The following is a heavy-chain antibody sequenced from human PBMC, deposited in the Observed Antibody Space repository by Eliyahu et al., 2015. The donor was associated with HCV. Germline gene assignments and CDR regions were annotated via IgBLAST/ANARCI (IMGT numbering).Heavy chain of an antibody. CDR3: AKDMARGIVVVVAAAGAFDI. CDR2: ISYDGSNK. Sequence: QVQLVESGGGVVQPGRSLRLSCAASGFTFSSYGMHWVRQAPGKGLXWVAVISYDGSNKYYADSVKGRFTISRDNSKNTLYLQMNSLRAEDTAVYYCAKDMARGIVVVVAAAGAFDIWGQGTMVTVSS. D-gene: IGHD2-15*01. V-gene: IGHV3-30*18. CDR1: GFTFSSYG. J-gene: IGHJ3*02.